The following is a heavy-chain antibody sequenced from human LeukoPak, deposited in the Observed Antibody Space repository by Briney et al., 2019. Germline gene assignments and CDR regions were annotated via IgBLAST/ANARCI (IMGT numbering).Heavy chain of an antibody. J-gene: IGHJ4*02. V-gene: IGHV3-48*03. CDR2: ISSSGSTI. CDR1: GFTFSSYE. CDR3: ARDRGGWPDY. D-gene: IGHD6-19*01. Sequence: GGSLRLSCAASGFTFSSYEMNWVRQAPGKGLEWVSYISSSGSTIYYADSVKGRFTISRDNAKNSLYLQLNSLRPEDTGLYYCARDRGGWPDYWGQGTLVTVSS.